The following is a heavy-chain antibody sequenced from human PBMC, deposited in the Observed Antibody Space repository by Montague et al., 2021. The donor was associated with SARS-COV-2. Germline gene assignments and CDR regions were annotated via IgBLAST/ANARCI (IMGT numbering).Heavy chain of an antibody. CDR3: ARLRDGVVPSPILGVGPYYSYYYMDV. D-gene: IGHD3-10*01. Sequence: SETLSLTCAVHGTSFSGYYWNWIRQHTGKGLEWIGEINHGGSTKYSPSLKSRLTISADTSKNQFSLKLTSVAAADTAVYYCARLRDGVVPSPILGVGPYYSYYYMDVWGRGTTVTVSS. CDR1: GTSFSGYY. V-gene: IGHV4-34*01. J-gene: IGHJ6*03. CDR2: INHGGST.